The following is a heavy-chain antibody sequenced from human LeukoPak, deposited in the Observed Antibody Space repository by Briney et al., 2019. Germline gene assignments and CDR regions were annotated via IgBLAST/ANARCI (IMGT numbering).Heavy chain of an antibody. CDR2: INNDGSWI. J-gene: IGHJ4*02. CDR1: GFTFSPSW. CDR3: ARSGSAYSLDD. D-gene: IGHD3-16*01. V-gene: IGHV3-74*01. Sequence: PGGTLRLTCAASGFTFSPSWLPWVRQPPGKGLEWVSRINNDGSWINYADSVKGRFTVSRDNAKNTPALEMNSLRADSAAGYFCARSGSAYSLDDWGQGVMVTVSS.